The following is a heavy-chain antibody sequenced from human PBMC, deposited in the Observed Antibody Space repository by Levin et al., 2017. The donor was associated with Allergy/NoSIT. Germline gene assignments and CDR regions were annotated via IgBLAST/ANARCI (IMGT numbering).Heavy chain of an antibody. CDR2: ISTTSTTI. CDR1: GFTFSIYS. J-gene: IGHJ4*02. CDR3: ARGQQWPPYFDY. D-gene: IGHD6-19*01. V-gene: IGHV3-48*01. Sequence: PGGSLRLSCAASGFTFSIYSMDWVRQAPGKGLEWISHISTTSTTIYYADSLKGRFTVSRDNAKNLLYLEMNSLSAEDTAVYYCARGQQWPPYFDYWGQGTLVSVSS.